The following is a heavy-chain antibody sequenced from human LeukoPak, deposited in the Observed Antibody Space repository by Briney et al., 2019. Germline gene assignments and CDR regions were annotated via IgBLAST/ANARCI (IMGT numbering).Heavy chain of an antibody. D-gene: IGHD5-12*01. V-gene: IGHV4-34*01. Sequence: SETLSLTCAVYGGSFSGYYWSWIRQPPGKGLEWIGEINHSGSTNYNPSLKSRVTISVDTSKNQFSLKLSSVTAADTAVYYCARGGRQVATPDYWGQGTLVTVSS. CDR1: GGSFSGYY. CDR3: ARGGRQVATPDY. J-gene: IGHJ4*02. CDR2: INHSGST.